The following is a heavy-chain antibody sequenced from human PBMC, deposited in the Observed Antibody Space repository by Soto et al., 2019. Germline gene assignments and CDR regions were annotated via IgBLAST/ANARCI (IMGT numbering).Heavy chain of an antibody. CDR3: AKENGYSSSWFEFDY. CDR1: GFTFSSYA. Sequence: EVQLLESGGGLVQPGGSLRLSCAASGFTFSSYAMSWVRQAPGKGLEWVSAISGSGGSTYYADSVKGRFTISRANPKNPLYLQMPSLRAADTAVYYCAKENGYSSSWFEFDYWGQGTLVTVSS. J-gene: IGHJ4*02. D-gene: IGHD6-13*01. CDR2: ISGSGGST. V-gene: IGHV3-23*01.